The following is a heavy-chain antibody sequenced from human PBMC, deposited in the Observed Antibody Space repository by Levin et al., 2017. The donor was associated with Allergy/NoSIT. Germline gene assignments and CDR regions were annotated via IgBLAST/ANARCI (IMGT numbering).Heavy chain of an antibody. CDR1: GFTFSSYE. J-gene: IGHJ4*02. D-gene: IGHD3-3*01. CDR2: ISSSGSTI. CDR3: ARDYSDFWSGYRPSGFDY. V-gene: IGHV3-48*03. Sequence: GESLKISCAASGFTFSSYEMNWVRQAPGKGLEWVSYISSSGSTIYYADSVKGRFTISRDNAKNSLYLQMNSLRAEDTAVYYCARDYSDFWSGYRPSGFDYWGQGTLVTVSS.